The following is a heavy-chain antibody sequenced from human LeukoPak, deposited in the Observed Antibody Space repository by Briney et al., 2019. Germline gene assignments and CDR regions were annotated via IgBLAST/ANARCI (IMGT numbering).Heavy chain of an antibody. CDR1: GFTFSSYS. V-gene: IGHV3-48*01. CDR2: ISSSSSTI. CDR3: ARAEGYDYGGNQNDY. J-gene: IGHJ4*02. Sequence: GGSLRLSCAASGFTFSSYSMNWVRQAPGKGLEWVSYISSSSSTIYYADSVKGRFTISRDNAKNSLYLQMNSLRAEDTAVYYCARAEGYDYGGNQNDYWGQGTLVTVSS. D-gene: IGHD4-23*01.